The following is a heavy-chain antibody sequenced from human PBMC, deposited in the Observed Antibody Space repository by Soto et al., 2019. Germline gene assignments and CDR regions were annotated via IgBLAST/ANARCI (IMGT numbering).Heavy chain of an antibody. V-gene: IGHV5-10-1*01. D-gene: IGHD3-3*01. CDR3: ARGDYDFWSGSDY. CDR1: GYSFTSYW. CDR2: IDPSDSYT. J-gene: IGHJ4*02. Sequence: LGESLKTSCKGSGYSFTSYWLSWVREIPGKGLGWMGRIDPSDSYTNYSPSFQGHVTISADKSISTAYLQWSSLKASDTAMYYCARGDYDFWSGSDYWGQGTLVTVSS.